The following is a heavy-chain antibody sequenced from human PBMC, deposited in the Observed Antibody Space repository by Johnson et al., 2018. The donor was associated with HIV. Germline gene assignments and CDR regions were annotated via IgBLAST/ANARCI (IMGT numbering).Heavy chain of an antibody. V-gene: IGHV3-66*02. J-gene: IGHJ3*02. CDR2: MYSGGST. D-gene: IGHD6-13*01. CDR1: GFTVSSNY. CDR3: ARGGYLDAFDI. Sequence: VQLVESGGGLVQPGRSLRLSCAASGFTVSSNYMSWVRQAPGKGLEWVSVMYSGGSTYYADSVKGRFTISRDNSKNTLYLQMNSLRAEDTAVYYCARGGYLDAFDIWGQGTIVTVSS.